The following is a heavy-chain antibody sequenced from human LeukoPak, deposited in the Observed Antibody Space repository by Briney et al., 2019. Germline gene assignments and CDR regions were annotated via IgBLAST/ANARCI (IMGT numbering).Heavy chain of an antibody. D-gene: IGHD3-22*01. J-gene: IGHJ4*02. CDR2: IYTSGST. V-gene: IGHV4-4*09. Sequence: SETLSLTCTVSGGSISSYYWSWIRQPPGKGLEWIGYIYTSGSTDYNPSLNSRVTISLDTSKNHFSLKLTSVTAADTAVYYCARTEGDNNGYYSREGAFDYWGQGTLVTVSS. CDR3: ARTEGDNNGYYSREGAFDY. CDR1: GGSISSYY.